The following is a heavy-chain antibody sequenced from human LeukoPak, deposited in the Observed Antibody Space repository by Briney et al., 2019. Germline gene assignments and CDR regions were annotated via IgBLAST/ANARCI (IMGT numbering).Heavy chain of an antibody. D-gene: IGHD1-1*01. Sequence: PSETLSLTCAVSGGSISSGGYSWSWIRQPPGKGLEWIGYIYHSGSTYYNPSLKSRVTISVDRSKNQFSLKLSSVTAADTAVYYCASLEIPYYFDYWGQGTLVTVSS. CDR3: ASLEIPYYFDY. CDR2: IYHSGST. CDR1: GGSISSGGYS. V-gene: IGHV4-30-2*01. J-gene: IGHJ4*02.